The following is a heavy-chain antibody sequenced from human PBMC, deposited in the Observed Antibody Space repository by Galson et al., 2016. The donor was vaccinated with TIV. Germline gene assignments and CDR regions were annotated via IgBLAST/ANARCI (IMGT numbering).Heavy chain of an antibody. CDR3: ARQSGSTQNWFDP. Sequence: QSGAEVTKPGESLRISCEGSGSRFTIYWIAWVRQMPGKGLEWMGSIDPSDSYSKYSPSFQGHVTISADKSINTAYLQWSSLEASDTAMYYCARQSGSTQNWFDPWGQGTLVTVSS. V-gene: IGHV5-10-1*01. D-gene: IGHD1-7*01. J-gene: IGHJ5*02. CDR1: GSRFTIYW. CDR2: IDPSDSYS.